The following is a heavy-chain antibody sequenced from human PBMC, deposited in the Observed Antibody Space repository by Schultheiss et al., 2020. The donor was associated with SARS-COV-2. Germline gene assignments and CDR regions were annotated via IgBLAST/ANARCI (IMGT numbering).Heavy chain of an antibody. V-gene: IGHV1-69*13. CDR3: ARSEAYCGGDCYSAAFDI. CDR2: IIPIFGTA. J-gene: IGHJ3*02. Sequence: SVKVSCKASGYTFTNNGINWVRQAPGQGLEWMGGIIPIFGTANYAQKFQGRVTITADESTSTAYMELSSLRSEDTAVYYCARSEAYCGGDCYSAAFDIWGQGTMVTVSS. D-gene: IGHD2-21*02. CDR1: GYTFTNNG.